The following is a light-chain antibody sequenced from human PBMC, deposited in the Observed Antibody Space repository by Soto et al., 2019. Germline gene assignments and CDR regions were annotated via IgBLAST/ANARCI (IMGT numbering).Light chain of an antibody. CDR2: RNN. CDR3: QSYDSSLSGVV. V-gene: IGLV1-40*01. Sequence: QSVLTQPPSVSGAPGQRVTISCTGSSSNIGAGYDVHWYQQLPGTAPKLLIYRNNNRPSGVPDRFSGSKSGASASLAITGLQTEDEADYYCQSYDSSLSGVVFGVGTNLTVL. CDR1: SSNIGAGYD. J-gene: IGLJ2*01.